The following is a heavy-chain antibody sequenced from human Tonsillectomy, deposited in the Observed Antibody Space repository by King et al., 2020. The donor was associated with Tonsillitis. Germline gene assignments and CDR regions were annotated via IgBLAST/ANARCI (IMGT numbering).Heavy chain of an antibody. V-gene: IGHV1-69*18. CDR1: GASFNNYA. CDR2: IIPMFGKP. J-gene: IGHJ4*02. Sequence: VQLVQSGAEVKEPGSSVKVSCEASGASFNNYAISWMRQAPGQGLEWMERIIPMFGKPQYAQNFQGTITITADESTRTAYMELSSLRAEDTAVYYCAREYWDRRFFDYWGQGTLVAVSS. CDR3: AREYWDRRFFDY. D-gene: IGHD1-14*01.